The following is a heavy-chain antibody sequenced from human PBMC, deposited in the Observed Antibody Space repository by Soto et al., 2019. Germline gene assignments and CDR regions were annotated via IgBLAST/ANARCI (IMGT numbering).Heavy chain of an antibody. CDR2: IVVGSGKK. J-gene: IGHJ4*02. Sequence: SVKVSCKASGFTFTSYSVQWVRQARGQRLERIGWIVVGSGKKNYAQKLQERVTITREMSTSTAYMELSSLRSVDTVVYYCAAEAYSSGWYTFDYWGQGTLVTVSS. CDR1: GFTFTSYS. CDR3: AAEAYSSGWYTFDY. D-gene: IGHD6-19*01. V-gene: IGHV1-58*01.